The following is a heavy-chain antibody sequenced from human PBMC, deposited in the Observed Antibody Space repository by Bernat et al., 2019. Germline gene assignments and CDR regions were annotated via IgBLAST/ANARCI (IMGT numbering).Heavy chain of an antibody. J-gene: IGHJ4*02. CDR1: GFTFSNAW. CDR3: TTDSEGWEPLTPLDY. D-gene: IGHD2-15*01. Sequence: EVQLVESGGGLVKPGGSLRLSCAASGFTFSNAWMNWVRQAPGKGLEWVGRIKSKTDGGKTDYAAPVKGRFTISRDDSKNTLYLQMNSLKTEDTAVYYGTTDSEGWEPLTPLDYWGQGTLVTVSS. CDR2: IKSKTDGGKT. V-gene: IGHV3-15*07.